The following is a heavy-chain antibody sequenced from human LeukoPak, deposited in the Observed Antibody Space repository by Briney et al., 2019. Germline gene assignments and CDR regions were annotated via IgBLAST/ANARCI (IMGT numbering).Heavy chain of an antibody. V-gene: IGHV1-18*01. CDR1: GYTFTSYG. CDR2: ISAYNGNT. D-gene: IGHD3-3*01. CDR3: ARILRSTYYDFWSGYSNAFDI. J-gene: IGHJ3*02. Sequence: ASVKVSCKASGYTFTSYGISWVRQAPGQGLEWMGWISAYNGNTNYAQKLQGRVTMTTDTSTSTAYMELRSLRSDDTAVYYCARILRSTYYDFWSGYSNAFDIWAKGQWSPSLQ.